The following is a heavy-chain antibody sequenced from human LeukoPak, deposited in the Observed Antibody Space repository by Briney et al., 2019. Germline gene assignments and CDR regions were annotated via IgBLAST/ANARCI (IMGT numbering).Heavy chain of an antibody. D-gene: IGHD3-22*01. J-gene: IGHJ4*02. CDR2: VSYDGIT. V-gene: IGHV4-39*01. Sequence: SETLSLTCTVSNGSISSTTYFWGWIRQPPGRGLEWIGSVSYDGITYYNPSLKSRVTMSVDASKNQFSLKLTSVTAADTAMYYCARQKYYYDSSGYRIYHFDYWGQGTLVTVSS. CDR3: ARQKYYYDSSGYRIYHFDY. CDR1: NGSISSTTYF.